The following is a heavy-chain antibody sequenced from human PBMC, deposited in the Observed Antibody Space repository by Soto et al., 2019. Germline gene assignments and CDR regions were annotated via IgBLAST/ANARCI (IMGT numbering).Heavy chain of an antibody. V-gene: IGHV4-59*01. J-gene: IGHJ4*02. CDR2: NYYRGST. CDR1: GGSIRSYY. CDR3: AGKLRSMTFGVASFAY. Sequence: TLFLTCTVSGGSIRSYYWSWIRQPPGKGLEWIGYNYYRGSTNYNPPPKTRGTISVTPSKNQFSLKLSPVTAADPAVYYFAGKLRSMTFGVASFAYWGQGTLVTVSS. D-gene: IGHD3-3*01.